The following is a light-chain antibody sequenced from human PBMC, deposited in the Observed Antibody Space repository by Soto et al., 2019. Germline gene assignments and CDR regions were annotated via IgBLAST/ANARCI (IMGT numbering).Light chain of an antibody. J-gene: IGLJ3*02. Sequence: QSALTQPPSASGSPGQSVTISCTGTSSDVGAYKYVSWYQQYPGKAPKLMIYEVTKRPSGVPDRFSGSKSGNTASLTVSGLQAEDKADYYCTSYVGNDIWVFGGGTKLTVL. CDR1: SSDVGAYKY. V-gene: IGLV2-8*01. CDR3: TSYVGNDIWV. CDR2: EVT.